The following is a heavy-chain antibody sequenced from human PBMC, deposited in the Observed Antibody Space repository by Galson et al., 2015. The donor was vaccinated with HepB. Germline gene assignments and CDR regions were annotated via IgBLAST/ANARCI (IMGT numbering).Heavy chain of an antibody. J-gene: IGHJ4*02. D-gene: IGHD5-24*01. Sequence: SLRLSCAASGFLFSNYTMNWVRQAPGKGLEWVSSISSRSSYIYYADSLKGRFTISRDNAKNSLYLQMNSLRAEGTAVYYCARGRESRWYRYWGQGILVSVSS. CDR1: GFLFSNYT. CDR2: ISSRSSYI. CDR3: ARGRESRWYRY. V-gene: IGHV3-21*01.